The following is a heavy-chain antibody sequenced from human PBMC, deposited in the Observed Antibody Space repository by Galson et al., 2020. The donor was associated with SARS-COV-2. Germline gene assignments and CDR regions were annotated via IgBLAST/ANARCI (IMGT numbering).Heavy chain of an antibody. CDR2: ISAYNGNT. CDR1: GYTFTSYG. Sequence: GESLKISCKASGYTFTSYGISWVRQAPGQGLEWMGWISAYNGNTNYAQKLQGRVTLTTDTSTSTAYMELRSLRSDDTAVYYCARAIMVRGVRHYYYGMDGWGQGTTVTVSS. D-gene: IGHD3-10*01. CDR3: ARAIMVRGVRHYYYGMDG. J-gene: IGHJ6*02. V-gene: IGHV1-18*01.